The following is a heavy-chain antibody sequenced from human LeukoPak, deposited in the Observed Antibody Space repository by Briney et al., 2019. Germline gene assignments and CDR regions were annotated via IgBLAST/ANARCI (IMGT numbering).Heavy chain of an antibody. J-gene: IGHJ4*02. Sequence: SETLSLTCTVSGGSISSGGYYWSWIRQPPGKGLEWIGEINHSGSTNYNPSLKSRVTISVDTSKNQFSLKLSSVTAADTAVYYCARMGVAARPGDWGQGTLVTVSS. D-gene: IGHD6-6*01. CDR1: GGSISSGGYY. CDR2: INHSGST. CDR3: ARMGVAARPGD. V-gene: IGHV4-39*07.